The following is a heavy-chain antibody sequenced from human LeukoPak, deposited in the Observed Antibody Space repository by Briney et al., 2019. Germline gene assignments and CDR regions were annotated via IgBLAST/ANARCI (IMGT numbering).Heavy chain of an antibody. V-gene: IGHV3-23*01. D-gene: IGHD3-10*01. CDR2: ISGGGGST. J-gene: IGHJ3*02. CDR1: GFTFSSYA. Sequence: PGGSLRLSCAASGFTFSSYAMSCVRQGPGKGREWVSAISGGGGSTYYADSVKGRFTISRDNSKNTLYLQMNSLRAEDTAVYYCAKVYYYGSGSYYNDAFDIWGQGTMVTVSS. CDR3: AKVYYYGSGSYYNDAFDI.